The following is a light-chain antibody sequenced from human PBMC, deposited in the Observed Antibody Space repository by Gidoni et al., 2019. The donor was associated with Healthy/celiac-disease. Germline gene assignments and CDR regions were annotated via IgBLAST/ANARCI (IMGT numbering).Light chain of an antibody. CDR3: CSSAGTR. J-gene: IGLJ3*02. CDR1: SSDVGSYNL. Sequence: QSALTQPASVSGSPGQSITISCTGTSSDVGSYNLVSWYQQHPGKAPKLMIYEGSKRPSGVSNRFSGSKSGNTASLTISGLQAEDEADYYCCSSAGTRFGGGTKLTVL. V-gene: IGLV2-23*01. CDR2: EGS.